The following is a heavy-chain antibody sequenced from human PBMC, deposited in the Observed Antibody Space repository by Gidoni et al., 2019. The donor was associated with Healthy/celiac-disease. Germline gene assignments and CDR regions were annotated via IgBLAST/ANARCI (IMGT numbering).Heavy chain of an antibody. D-gene: IGHD5-18*01. Sequence: QVQLVESGGGVVQPGRSLRLSCAASGFTFSSYAMHWVRQAPGKGLEWVAVISYDGSNKYYADSVKGRFTISRDNSKNTLYLQMNSLRAEDTAVYYCARDYSSAMVPSFDYWGQGTLVTVSS. CDR1: GFTFSSYA. CDR2: ISYDGSNK. CDR3: ARDYSSAMVPSFDY. V-gene: IGHV3-30-3*01. J-gene: IGHJ4*02.